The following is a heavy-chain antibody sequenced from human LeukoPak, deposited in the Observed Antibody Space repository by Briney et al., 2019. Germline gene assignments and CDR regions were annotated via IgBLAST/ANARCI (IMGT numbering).Heavy chain of an antibody. D-gene: IGHD6-13*01. Sequence: PGGSLRLSCAASGFTFSSYSMNWVRQAPGKGLEWVSSISSISSYIYYADSVKGRFTISRDNAKNSLYLQMDSLRAEDTAVYYCARPLDSSNNYFDYWGQGTLVTVSA. J-gene: IGHJ4*02. V-gene: IGHV3-21*01. CDR1: GFTFSSYS. CDR2: ISSISSYI. CDR3: ARPLDSSNNYFDY.